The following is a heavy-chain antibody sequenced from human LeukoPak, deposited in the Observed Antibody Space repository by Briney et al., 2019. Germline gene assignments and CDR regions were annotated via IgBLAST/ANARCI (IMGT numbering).Heavy chain of an antibody. V-gene: IGHV1-69*04. CDR1: GGTFSSYA. J-gene: IGHJ5*02. D-gene: IGHD2-2*01. Sequence: GASVKVSCKASGGTFSSYAISWVRQAPGQGLEWMGRIIPILGIANYAQKFQGRVTITADKSTSTAYMELSSLRSEDTAVYYCARGGHCSSTSCYGSWFDPWGQGTLVTVSS. CDR3: ARGGHCSSTSCYGSWFDP. CDR2: IIPILGIA.